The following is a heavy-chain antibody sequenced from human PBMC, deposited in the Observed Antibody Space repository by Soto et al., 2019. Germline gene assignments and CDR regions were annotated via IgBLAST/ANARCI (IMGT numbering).Heavy chain of an antibody. CDR3: ARFGQQLVHSFDY. D-gene: IGHD6-13*01. CDR2: ISSSSNTI. CDR1: GFTFSSYS. J-gene: IGHJ4*02. V-gene: IGHV3-48*04. Sequence: PGGSLRLSCAASGFTFSSYSMNWVRQAPGKGLQWISYISSSSNTIYYADSVKGRFTISRDNAKNSLYLQMNSLRAEDTAVYYCARFGQQLVHSFDYWGQGTLVTVSS.